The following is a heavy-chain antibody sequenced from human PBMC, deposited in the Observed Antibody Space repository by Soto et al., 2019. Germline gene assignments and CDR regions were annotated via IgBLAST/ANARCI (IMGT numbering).Heavy chain of an antibody. J-gene: IGHJ4*02. D-gene: IGHD3-10*01. CDR1: GGSISSGGYS. CDR3: ATYGSGTYKPTTVAY. Sequence: QVQLQESGPGLVKPSQTLSLTCTVAGGSISSGGYSWSWIRQHPGKGLEWVGYIYYSGRTSYNPSLRSRGSIGVDTSKNQFSLNLIAVTAAATAVYYCATYGSGTYKPTTVAYWGLVALVTVAS. V-gene: IGHV4-31*03. CDR2: IYYSGRT.